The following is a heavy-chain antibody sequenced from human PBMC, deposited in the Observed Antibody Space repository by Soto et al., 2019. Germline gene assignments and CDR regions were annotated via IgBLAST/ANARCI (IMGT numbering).Heavy chain of an antibody. D-gene: IGHD3-3*01. J-gene: IGHJ4*02. CDR1: GISFSTSG. V-gene: IGHV3-33*01. CDR3: ATNHAGWSGE. CDR2: IWFDGINK. Sequence: QVQPVESGGGVVQPGRSLRLSCEASGISFSTSGMHWVRQAPGKGLEWVAVIWFDGINKYYADSVKGRFTISRDNSKNTLYQQMNSLIAEDTAVYYCATNHAGWSGEWGQGTLVIVSS.